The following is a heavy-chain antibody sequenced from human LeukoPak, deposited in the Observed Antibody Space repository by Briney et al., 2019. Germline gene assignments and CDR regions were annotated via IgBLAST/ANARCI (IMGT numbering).Heavy chain of an antibody. J-gene: IGHJ4*02. Sequence: HPGGSLRLSCAASGFTFSSYAMHWVRQAPGKGLEWVAVVSYDGSNKYYADSVKGRFTISRDNSKNTLYLQMNSLRAEDTAVYYCARDINPVTPPFTSSDYWGQGTLVTVSS. CDR3: ARDINPVTPPFTSSDY. CDR1: GFTFSSYA. D-gene: IGHD4-17*01. CDR2: VSYDGSNK. V-gene: IGHV3-30-3*01.